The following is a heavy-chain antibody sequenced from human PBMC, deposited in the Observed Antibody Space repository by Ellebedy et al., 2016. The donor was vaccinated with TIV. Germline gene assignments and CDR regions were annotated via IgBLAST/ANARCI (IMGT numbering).Heavy chain of an antibody. CDR2: IYYSGST. J-gene: IGHJ4*02. V-gene: IGHV4-31*03. Sequence: SETLSLTCTVSGGSISSGGYYWSWIRQHPGKGLEWIGYIYYSGSTYYNLSLKSRVTISVDTSKNQFSLKLSSVTAADTAVYYCARATDGLAAAGIDYWGQGTLVTVSS. CDR1: GGSISSGGYY. D-gene: IGHD6-13*01. CDR3: ARATDGLAAAGIDY.